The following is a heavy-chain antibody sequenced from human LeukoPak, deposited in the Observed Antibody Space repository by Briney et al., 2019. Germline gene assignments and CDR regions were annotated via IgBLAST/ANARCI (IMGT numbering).Heavy chain of an antibody. V-gene: IGHV3-30*04. CDR2: ISYDGSNK. CDR1: GFTFSSYA. CDR3: ARGRPFYSSSWIYPRSPRAYYFDY. D-gene: IGHD6-13*01. J-gene: IGHJ4*02. Sequence: GRSLRLSCAASGFTFSSYAMNWVRQAPGKGLEWAAVISYDGSNKYYADSVKRRFTISRDNSKNTLYLQMNSLRAEDTAVYYCARGRPFYSSSWIYPRSPRAYYFDYWGQGTLVTVSS.